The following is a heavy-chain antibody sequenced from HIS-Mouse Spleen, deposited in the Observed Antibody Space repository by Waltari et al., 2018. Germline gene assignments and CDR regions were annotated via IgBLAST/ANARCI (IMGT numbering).Heavy chain of an antibody. CDR1: GGTFSSYA. CDR2: IIPILGIA. D-gene: IGHD2-15*01. J-gene: IGHJ3*02. Sequence: QVQLVQSGAEVKKPGSSVKVSCKASGGTFSSYAISWVRQAPGQGLEWMGRIIPILGIANYAQKCQGRVTITADKSTSTAYMELSSLRSEDTAVYYCARSPPCSGGSCYRGAFDIWGQGTMVTVSS. V-gene: IGHV1-69*04. CDR3: ARSPPCSGGSCYRGAFDI.